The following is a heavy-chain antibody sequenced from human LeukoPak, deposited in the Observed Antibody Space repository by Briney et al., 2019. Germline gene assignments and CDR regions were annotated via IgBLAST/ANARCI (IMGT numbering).Heavy chain of an antibody. CDR3: AKVAARYYYDSSGYSDY. D-gene: IGHD3-22*01. CDR1: GFTFSSYG. V-gene: IGHV3-30*18. J-gene: IGHJ4*02. Sequence: PGGSLRLSCAASGFTFSSYGMHWVRQAPGKGLEWVAVISYGGSNKYYADSVKGRFTISRDNSKNTLYLQMNSLRAEDTAVYYCAKVAARYYYDSSGYSDYWGQGTLVTVSS. CDR2: ISYGGSNK.